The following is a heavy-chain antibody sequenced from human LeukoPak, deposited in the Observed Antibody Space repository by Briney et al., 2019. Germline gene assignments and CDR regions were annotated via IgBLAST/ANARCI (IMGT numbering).Heavy chain of an antibody. Sequence: GGSLRLSCAASGFTFSNYGMHWVRQAPGKGLEWVAFIRYDGSNKYYADSVKGRFTISRDNSKNTLYLQMNSLRAEDTAVYYCAKDLYDYVWGSYRSPEYWGQGTLVTVSS. V-gene: IGHV3-30*02. CDR2: IRYDGSNK. CDR1: GFTFSNYG. D-gene: IGHD3-16*02. J-gene: IGHJ4*02. CDR3: AKDLYDYVWGSYRSPEY.